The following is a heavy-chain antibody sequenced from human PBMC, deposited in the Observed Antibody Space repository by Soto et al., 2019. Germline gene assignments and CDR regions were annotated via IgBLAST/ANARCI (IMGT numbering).Heavy chain of an antibody. CDR3: AENIVVVPAAKGTYYYYGMDV. J-gene: IGHJ6*02. CDR2: IIPIFGTA. V-gene: IGHV1-69*01. D-gene: IGHD2-2*01. Sequence: QVQLVQSGAEVKKPGSSVKVSCKASGGTFSSYAISWVRQAPGQGLEWMGGIIPIFGTANYAQKFQGRVTITADESTSTAYMELSSLRSEDTAVYYCAENIVVVPAAKGTYYYYGMDVWGQGTTVTVSS. CDR1: GGTFSSYA.